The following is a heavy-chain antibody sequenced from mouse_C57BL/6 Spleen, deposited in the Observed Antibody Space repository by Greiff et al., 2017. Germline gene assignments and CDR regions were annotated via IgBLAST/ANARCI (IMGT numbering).Heavy chain of an antibody. J-gene: IGHJ4*01. Sequence: EVKLMESGGGLVKPGGSLKLSCAASGFTFSDYGMHWVRQAPEKGLEWVAYISSGSSTIYYADTVKGRFTIARDHAKNTLFLQMTSLRSEDTAMYYCARGSSLYAMDYWGQGTSVTVSS. CDR3: ARGSSLYAMDY. V-gene: IGHV5-17*01. CDR1: GFTFSDYG. CDR2: ISSGSSTI. D-gene: IGHD1-1*01.